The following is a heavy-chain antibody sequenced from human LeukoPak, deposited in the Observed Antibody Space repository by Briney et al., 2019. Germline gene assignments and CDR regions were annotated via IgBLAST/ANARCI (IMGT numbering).Heavy chain of an antibody. V-gene: IGHV4-38-2*02. CDR1: GYSISSGYF. D-gene: IGHD1-7*01. CDR2: IYHSGST. J-gene: IGHJ4*02. CDR3: ARDRGWNSGFVY. Sequence: SETLSLTCTVSGYSISSGYFWGWIRQPPGKGLEWIGNIYHSGSTYYNPSLKSRVTISLDTSQNQFSLRLSSVTAADTAVYYCARDRGWNSGFVYWGQGTLVSVSS.